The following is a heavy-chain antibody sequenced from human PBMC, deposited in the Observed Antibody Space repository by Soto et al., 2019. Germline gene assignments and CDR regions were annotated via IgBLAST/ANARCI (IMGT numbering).Heavy chain of an antibody. Sequence: EVHLLESGGGLVQPGGSLRLSCATSGFTFSSYSMTWVRQAPGKGLEWVSTISGSGSRTYYADPVKGRFTISRDNSKNTLYLQMNTLRAEDTAVYYCAKATSSGSHGEYWGQGTRVSVSS. J-gene: IGHJ4*02. CDR3: AKATSSGSHGEY. CDR1: GFTFSSYS. V-gene: IGHV3-23*01. D-gene: IGHD1-26*01. CDR2: ISGSGSRT.